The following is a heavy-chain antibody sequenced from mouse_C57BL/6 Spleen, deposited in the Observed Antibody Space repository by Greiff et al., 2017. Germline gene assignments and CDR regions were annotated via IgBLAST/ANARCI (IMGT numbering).Heavy chain of an antibody. V-gene: IGHV1-69*01. J-gene: IGHJ2*01. D-gene: IGHD3-2*02. CDR2: IDPSDSYT. Sequence: QVQLQQPGAELVMPGASVKLSCKASGYTFNSYWMHWVKQRPGQGLEWIGEIDPSDSYTNYNKKFKGKSTLTVDKSSSTAYMQLRSLTSEDAAVYYCARGDSSGYGYWGQGTTLTVSS. CDR1: GYTFNSYW. CDR3: ARGDSSGYGY.